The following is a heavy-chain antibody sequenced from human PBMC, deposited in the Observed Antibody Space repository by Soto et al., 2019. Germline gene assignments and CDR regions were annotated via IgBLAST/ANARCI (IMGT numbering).Heavy chain of an antibody. CDR2: ISGSGGST. CDR1: GFTFSSYA. CDR3: AKDLYCSGGSCYLGIYYYMDV. Sequence: GGSLRLSCAASGFTFSSYAMSWVRQAPGKGLEWVSAISGSGGSTYYADSVKGRFTISRDNSKNTLYLQMNSLRAEDTAVYYCAKDLYCSGGSCYLGIYYYMDVWGKGTTVTVSS. V-gene: IGHV3-23*01. J-gene: IGHJ6*03. D-gene: IGHD2-15*01.